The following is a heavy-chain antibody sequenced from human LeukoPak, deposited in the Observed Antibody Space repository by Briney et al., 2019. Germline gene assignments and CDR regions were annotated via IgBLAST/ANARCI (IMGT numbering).Heavy chain of an antibody. CDR2: LNASGGTI. D-gene: IGHD2-8*01. J-gene: IGHJ4*02. CDR1: GFTFNNYA. Sequence: GGCLRLSCAVSGFTFNNYAMSWVRQAPGKGLEWVSGLNASGGTIMYSDSVEGRFTISRDNSKNTLSLQMNSLRAEDTAVYYCAKGDAAYCTNGICYERPYYFDNWGRGTLVTVSS. CDR3: AKGDAAYCTNGICYERPYYFDN. V-gene: IGHV3-23*01.